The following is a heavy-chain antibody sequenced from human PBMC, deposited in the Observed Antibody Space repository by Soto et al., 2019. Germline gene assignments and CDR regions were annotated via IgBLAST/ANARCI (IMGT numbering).Heavy chain of an antibody. Sequence: EVQLLESVGDLLQPGGSLRLSCAASGFAVSYYSMSWVRQAPGKGLEWVSGISGSGYSRYYAVSVRGRVTISRDNSSNTLDLQLDSLRADDTAVYYCAKSLGHNWDDYHFHYWGQGTLVTVAS. D-gene: IGHD1-20*01. CDR2: ISGSGYSR. CDR3: AKSLGHNWDDYHFHY. J-gene: IGHJ4*02. V-gene: IGHV3-23*01. CDR1: GFAVSYYS.